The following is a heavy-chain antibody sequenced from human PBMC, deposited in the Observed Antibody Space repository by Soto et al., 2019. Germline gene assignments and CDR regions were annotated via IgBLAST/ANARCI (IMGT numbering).Heavy chain of an antibody. CDR3: AGYCISTSCYVTGHWFDP. D-gene: IGHD2-2*01. CDR2: IYYSGST. V-gene: IGHV4-30-4*01. Sequence: SETLSLTCTVSGGSISSGDYYWSWIRQPPGKGLEWIGYIYYSGSTYYNPSLKSRVTISVDTSKNQFSLKLSSVTAADTAVYYCAGYCISTSCYVTGHWFDPWGQGTLVTVSS. CDR1: GGSISSGDYY. J-gene: IGHJ5*02.